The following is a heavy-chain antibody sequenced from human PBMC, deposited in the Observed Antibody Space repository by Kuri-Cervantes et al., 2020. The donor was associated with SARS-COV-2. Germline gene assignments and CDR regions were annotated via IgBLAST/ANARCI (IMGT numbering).Heavy chain of an antibody. V-gene: IGHV3-53*01. CDR1: GFTVSNNY. CDR3: ARVGYSSSGWFDP. D-gene: IGHD6-6*01. CDR2: ISSGGSA. Sequence: GESLKISCSGSGFTVSNNYMSWVRQAPGKGLEWVSVISSGGSAYYADSVRGRFTISRDNAKNSLYLQMNSLRAEDTAVYYCARVGYSSSGWFDPWGQGTLVTVSS. J-gene: IGHJ5*02.